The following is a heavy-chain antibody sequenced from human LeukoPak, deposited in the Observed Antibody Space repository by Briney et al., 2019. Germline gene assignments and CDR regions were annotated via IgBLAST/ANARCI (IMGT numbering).Heavy chain of an antibody. CDR2: INHSGST. D-gene: IGHD3-9*01. J-gene: IGHJ6*03. CDR1: GGSFSGYY. CDR3: ARGRSGCTIFCPRPTPAYYYYMDV. Sequence: PSETLSLTCAVYGGSFSGYYWSWIRQPPGKGLEWIGEINHSGSTNYNPSLKSRVTISVDTSKNQFSLKLSSVTAADTAVYYCARGRSGCTIFCPRPTPAYYYYMDVWGKGTTVTVPS. V-gene: IGHV4-34*01.